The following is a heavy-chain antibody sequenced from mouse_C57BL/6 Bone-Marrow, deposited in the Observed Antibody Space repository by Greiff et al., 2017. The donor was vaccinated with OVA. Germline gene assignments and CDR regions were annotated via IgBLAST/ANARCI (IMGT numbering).Heavy chain of an antibody. V-gene: IGHV5-6*01. CDR1: GFTFSSYG. D-gene: IGHD1-1*01. CDR3: ARVGSSC. CDR2: ISSGGSYT. J-gene: IGHJ2*01. Sequence: EVQLQQSGGDLVKPGGSLKLSCAASGFTFSSYGMSWVRQTPDKRLEWVATISSGGSYTYYPDSVKGRFIISRDNAKNTLYLQMSSLKSEDTAMYYCARVGSSCWGQGTTLTVSS.